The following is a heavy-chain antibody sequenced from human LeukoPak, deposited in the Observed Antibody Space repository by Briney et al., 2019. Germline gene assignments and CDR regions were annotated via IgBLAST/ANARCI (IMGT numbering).Heavy chain of an antibody. D-gene: IGHD1-26*01. Sequence: GASVKVSCKVSGYTLTELSTHWVRQAPGKGLEWMGSFDPEDGETIYAQKFQGRVTMTEDTSTDTAYMELTSLRSEDTAVYYCATAVSGTYVRWFDPWGQGALVTVSS. CDR3: ATAVSGTYVRWFDP. CDR1: GYTLTELS. CDR2: FDPEDGET. J-gene: IGHJ5*02. V-gene: IGHV1-24*01.